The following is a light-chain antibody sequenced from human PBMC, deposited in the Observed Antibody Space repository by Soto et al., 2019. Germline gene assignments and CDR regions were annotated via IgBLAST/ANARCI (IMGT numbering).Light chain of an antibody. V-gene: IGKV3-15*01. Sequence: EIVMTQSPATLSVSPGERATLSCRASQSVSSNLAWYQQKPGQAPRLLIYDASARATGIPARFSGSGSGTEFPLTLSSLQSEDFAVYYCQQYNNWLFTFGPGTKVDIK. CDR1: QSVSSN. CDR3: QQYNNWLFT. CDR2: DAS. J-gene: IGKJ3*01.